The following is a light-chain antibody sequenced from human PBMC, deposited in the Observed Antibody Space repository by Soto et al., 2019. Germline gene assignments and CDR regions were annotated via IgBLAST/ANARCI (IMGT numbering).Light chain of an antibody. CDR2: GAS. CDR1: QSVSSSY. J-gene: IGKJ1*01. Sequence: EIVLTQSPGTLSLSPGERATLSCRASQSVSSSYLAWYQQKPGEAPRLLXYGASSRATGIPDRFSGSGSGTDFTLTISRLEPEDFAVYYCQQYGSSLRGTFGQGTKVDIK. V-gene: IGKV3-20*01. CDR3: QQYGSSLRGT.